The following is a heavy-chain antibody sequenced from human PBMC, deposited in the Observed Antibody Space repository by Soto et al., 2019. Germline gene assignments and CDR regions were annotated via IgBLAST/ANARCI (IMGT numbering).Heavy chain of an antibody. V-gene: IGHV3-74*01. CDR3: AIGVRGAFEL. D-gene: IGHD1-26*01. Sequence: EVQLVESGGGLVRPGGSLRLSCAASGFTFSYYWMHWVRQAPGKGLVWVSRIHSDGSSTTYADFVKGRFIISRDNARNTVDLQMTSVRVEATAVYYCAIGVRGAFELWGQGTVGTVSS. J-gene: IGHJ3*01. CDR1: GFTFSYYW. CDR2: IHSDGSST.